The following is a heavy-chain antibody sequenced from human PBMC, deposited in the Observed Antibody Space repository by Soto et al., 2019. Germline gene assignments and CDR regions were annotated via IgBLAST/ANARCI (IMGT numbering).Heavy chain of an antibody. J-gene: IGHJ6*02. CDR1: GFTFSSYW. CDR3: SIDPSSVLIPAATYYYYYYGMDV. CDR2: IKQDGSEK. Sequence: EVQLVESGGGLVQPGGSLRLSCAASGFTFSSYWMSWVRQAPWKGLEWVANIKQDGSEKYYVDSVKGRFTISKDNAKNSLYLQMHSLRAADPAVYYCSIDPSSVLIPAATYYYYYYGMDVWGQGTTVTVSS. D-gene: IGHD2-2*01. V-gene: IGHV3-7*01.